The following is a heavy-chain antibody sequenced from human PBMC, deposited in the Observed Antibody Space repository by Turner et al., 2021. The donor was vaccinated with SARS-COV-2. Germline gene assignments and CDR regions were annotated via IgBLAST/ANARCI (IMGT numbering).Heavy chain of an antibody. CDR1: GFTFSIYW. D-gene: IGHD6-13*01. CDR3: AGVSSSSWNFDY. Sequence: EVQLVESGGGVGQPGGTLRFYCAASGFTFSIYWMCWVRQAPGKGLEWVANIKQDGSEKYYVDSVKGRFTISRDNAKNSLYLQMNSLRAEDTAVYYCAGVSSSSWNFDYWGQGTLVTVSS. V-gene: IGHV3-7*01. CDR2: IKQDGSEK. J-gene: IGHJ4*02.